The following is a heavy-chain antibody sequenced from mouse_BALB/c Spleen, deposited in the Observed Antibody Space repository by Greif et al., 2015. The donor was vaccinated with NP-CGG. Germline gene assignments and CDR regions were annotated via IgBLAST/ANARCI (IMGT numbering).Heavy chain of an antibody. CDR1: GYTFTSYW. V-gene: IGHV1-69*02. Sequence: VQLQQSGAELVKPGASVKLSCKASGYTFTSYWMHWVKQRPGQGLEWIGEIDPSDSYTNYNQKFKGKATLTVDKSSSTAYMQLSSLTSEDSAVYYCARTGLLWYSYAMDYWGQGTSVTVSS. D-gene: IGHD2-1*01. CDR3: ARTGLLWYSYAMDY. J-gene: IGHJ4*01. CDR2: IDPSDSYT.